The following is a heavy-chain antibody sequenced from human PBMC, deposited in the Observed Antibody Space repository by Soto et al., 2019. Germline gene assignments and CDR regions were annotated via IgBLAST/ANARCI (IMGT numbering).Heavy chain of an antibody. D-gene: IGHD3-22*01. CDR1: GGSISSSSYY. CDR3: ARHDYYYDSSGHGDDAFDI. J-gene: IGHJ3*02. V-gene: IGHV4-39*01. Sequence: QLQLQESGPGLVKPSETLSLTCTVSGGSISSSSYYWGWIRQPPGKGLEWIGSIYYSGSTYYNPSLKSRVTISVDTSKNQFSLKLSSVTAADTAVYYCARHDYYYDSSGHGDDAFDIWGQGTMVTVSS. CDR2: IYYSGST.